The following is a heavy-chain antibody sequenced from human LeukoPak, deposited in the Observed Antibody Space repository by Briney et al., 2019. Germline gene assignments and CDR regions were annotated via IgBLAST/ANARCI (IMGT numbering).Heavy chain of an antibody. Sequence: SETLSLTCTVSGGSISSSSYCWGWIRQPPGKGLEWIGSLYYSGSTYYNPSLKSRVTISVDTSKNQFSLKLSSVTAADTAVYYCAREVSSTAIINYWGQGTLVTVSS. CDR1: GGSISSSSYC. CDR3: AREVSSTAIINY. D-gene: IGHD5-18*01. V-gene: IGHV4-39*02. J-gene: IGHJ4*02. CDR2: LYYSGST.